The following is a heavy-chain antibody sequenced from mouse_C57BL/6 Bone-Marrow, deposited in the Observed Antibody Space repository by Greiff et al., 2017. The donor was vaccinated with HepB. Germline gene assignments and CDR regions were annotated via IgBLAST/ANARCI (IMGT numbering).Heavy chain of an antibody. CDR2: ISGGGGNT. D-gene: IGHD2-3*01. CDR1: GFTFSSYT. J-gene: IGHJ3*01. CDR3: ARRDGYYSWFAY. Sequence: KLVESGGGLVKPGGSLKLSCAASGFTFSSYTMSWVRQTPEKRLEWVATISGGGGNTYYPDSVKGRFTISRDNAKNTLYLQMSSLRSEDTALYYCARRDGYYSWFAYWGQGTLVTVSA. V-gene: IGHV5-9*01.